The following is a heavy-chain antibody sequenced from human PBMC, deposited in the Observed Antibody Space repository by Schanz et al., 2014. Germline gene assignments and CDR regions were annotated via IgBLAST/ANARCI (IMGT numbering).Heavy chain of an antibody. CDR3: ARKMKLGVYGGKGHDSLDI. Sequence: EVQLVESGGGLVQPGGSLRLSCAASGFSVGNKYMNWVRQAPGKGLEWVSYVSRSTPDIYYADSVKGRFTMSRDNAKNSVFLQMNSLRAEDTAVYYCARKMKLGVYGGKGHDSLDIWGQGTMVTVSS. D-gene: IGHD4-17*01. J-gene: IGHJ3*02. CDR2: VSRSTPDI. CDR1: GFSVGNKY. V-gene: IGHV3-48*01.